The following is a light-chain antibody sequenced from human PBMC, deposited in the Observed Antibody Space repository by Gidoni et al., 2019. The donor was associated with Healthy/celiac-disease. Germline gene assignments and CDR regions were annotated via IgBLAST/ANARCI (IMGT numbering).Light chain of an antibody. J-gene: IGKJ4*01. CDR1: QSISSY. CDR2: AAS. V-gene: IGKV1-39*01. Sequence: DIQMTQSPSSLSASVGDRVTITCRASQSISSYLNWYQQKPGTAPKLLIYAASSLQSVVPSRFSGSGSGTDFTLTISSLQPEDFATYYCQQSYSTPRTFGGGTKVEIK. CDR3: QQSYSTPRT.